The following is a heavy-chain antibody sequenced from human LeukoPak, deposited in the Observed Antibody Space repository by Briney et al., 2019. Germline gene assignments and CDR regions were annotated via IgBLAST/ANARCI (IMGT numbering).Heavy chain of an antibody. D-gene: IGHD2-2*01. CDR1: GYTFTSYD. Sequence: ASVKVSCKASGYTFTSYDINWVRQATGQGLEWMGWMNPNSGNTGYAQKFQGRVTMTRNTSISTAYMELSSLRSEDTAVYYCARTYCSSTSCYLVWSHYYYYGMDVWGQGTTVTVSS. CDR2: MNPNSGNT. CDR3: ARTYCSSTSCYLVWSHYYYYGMDV. V-gene: IGHV1-8*01. J-gene: IGHJ6*02.